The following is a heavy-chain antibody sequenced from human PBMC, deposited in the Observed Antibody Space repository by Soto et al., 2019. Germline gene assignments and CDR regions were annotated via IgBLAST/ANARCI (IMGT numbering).Heavy chain of an antibody. D-gene: IGHD3-10*01. CDR3: VRAAGTPSYYFYYYGMDV. J-gene: IGHJ6*02. V-gene: IGHV1-2*04. Sequence: QVQLVQSGAEVKKPGASVKVSCKASGYIFTDYYMHWVRQAPGQGLEWMGWINPKSGGTNYAQKFQDWVTMTSDTSISTVYMELSRLRSDDTAVYYCVRAAGTPSYYFYYYGMDVWGRGTTVTVSS. CDR2: INPKSGGT. CDR1: GYIFTDYY.